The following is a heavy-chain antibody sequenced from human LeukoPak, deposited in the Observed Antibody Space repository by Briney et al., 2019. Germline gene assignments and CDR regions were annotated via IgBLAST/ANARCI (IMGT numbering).Heavy chain of an antibody. CDR2: MYYSGNI. J-gene: IGHJ4*02. CDR3: ARRGVVPAARRYFDY. Sequence: PSETLSLTCTVSGGSISSSTYYWGWIRQPPGKGLEWIGSMYYSGNIYYNPSLKSRVTISVDTSKNQFSLKLSSVTAADTAVYYCARRGVVPAARRYFDYWGQGTLVTVSS. CDR1: GGSISSSTYY. D-gene: IGHD2-2*01. V-gene: IGHV4-39*07.